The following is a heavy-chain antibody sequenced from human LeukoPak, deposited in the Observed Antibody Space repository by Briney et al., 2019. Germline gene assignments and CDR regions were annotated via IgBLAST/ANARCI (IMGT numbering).Heavy chain of an antibody. V-gene: IGHV3-53*01. D-gene: IGHD5-24*01. CDR2: IYSGGST. Sequence: PGGSLRLSCAASGFTVSSNYMSWVRQAPGKGLEWVSVIYSGGSTYYADSVKGRFTISRDNSKNTLYLQMNSLRAEDTAVYYCARGLRGDGYILDYWDQGTLVTVSS. J-gene: IGHJ4*02. CDR3: ARGLRGDGYILDY. CDR1: GFTVSSNY.